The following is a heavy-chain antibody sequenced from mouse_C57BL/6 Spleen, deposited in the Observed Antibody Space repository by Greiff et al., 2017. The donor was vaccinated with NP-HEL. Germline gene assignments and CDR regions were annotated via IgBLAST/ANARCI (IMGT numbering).Heavy chain of an antibody. Sequence: EVQLVESGGGLVKPGGSLKLSCAASGFTFSSYAMSWVRQTPEKRLEWVATISDGGSYTYYPDNVKGRFTISRDNAKNNLYLQMSHLKSEDTAMYYCARGDPIAYWGQGTLVTVSA. CDR2: ISDGGSYT. CDR3: ARGDPIAY. D-gene: IGHD3-3*01. CDR1: GFTFSSYA. V-gene: IGHV5-4*01. J-gene: IGHJ3*01.